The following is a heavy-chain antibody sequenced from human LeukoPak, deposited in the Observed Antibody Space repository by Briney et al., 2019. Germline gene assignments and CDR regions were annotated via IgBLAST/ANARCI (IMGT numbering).Heavy chain of an antibody. D-gene: IGHD1-14*01. CDR1: GGSISSGGYY. Sequence: SETLSLTCTVSGGSISSGGYYWSWIRQHPGKGLEWIGYIYHSGSTYYNPSLKSRVTTSVDRSKNQFSLKLSSVTAADTAVYYCARVSRLSGPLDYWGQGTLVTVSS. CDR3: ARVSRLSGPLDY. J-gene: IGHJ4*02. CDR2: IYHSGST. V-gene: IGHV4-30-2*01.